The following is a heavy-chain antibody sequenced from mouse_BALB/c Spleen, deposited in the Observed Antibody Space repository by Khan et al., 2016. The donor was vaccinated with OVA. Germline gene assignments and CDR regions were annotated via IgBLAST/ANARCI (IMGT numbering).Heavy chain of an antibody. CDR1: GFTFSNYG. Sequence: EVQGVESGGDLVKPGGSLKLSCAASGFTFSNYGMSWVRQIPDKRLEWVATINSDGTYTYYPDSVKGRFTISRYNAKNTLYLEMSSLKSEDTARYYCASHLAGSFAYGGQGTLVTVSA. D-gene: IGHD1-1*01. J-gene: IGHJ3*01. CDR3: ASHLAGSFAY. CDR2: INSDGTYT. V-gene: IGHV5-6*01.